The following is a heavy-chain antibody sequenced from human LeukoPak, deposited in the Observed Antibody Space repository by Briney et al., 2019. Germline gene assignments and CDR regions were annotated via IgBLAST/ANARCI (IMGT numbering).Heavy chain of an antibody. V-gene: IGHV1-2*02. D-gene: IGHD5-18*01. Sequence: ASVKVSCKASGYTFIGYYMHWVRQAPGQGLEWMGWMIPNSGDTKYAQKFQGRVTMTTDTSTSTAYMELRSLRSDDTAVYYCARRDSYGPPDYWGQGTLVTVSS. CDR3: ARRDSYGPPDY. CDR1: GYTFIGYY. J-gene: IGHJ4*02. CDR2: MIPNSGDT.